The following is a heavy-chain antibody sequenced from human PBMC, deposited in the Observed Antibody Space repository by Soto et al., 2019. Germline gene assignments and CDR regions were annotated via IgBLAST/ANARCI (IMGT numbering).Heavy chain of an antibody. CDR3: TTGVCYQLLFDYYYYYGLDV. D-gene: IGHD2-2*01. CDR2: IKSKTDGGTT. V-gene: IGHV3-15*07. Sequence: SVSNAWMNWVRQAPGKGLEWVGSIKSKTDGGTTDYAAPVKGRFTISRDDSKNTLYQQMNSLKTEDTTVYYCTTGVCYQLLFDYYYYYGLDVWGQGTTVAVSS. CDR1: SVSNAW. J-gene: IGHJ6*02.